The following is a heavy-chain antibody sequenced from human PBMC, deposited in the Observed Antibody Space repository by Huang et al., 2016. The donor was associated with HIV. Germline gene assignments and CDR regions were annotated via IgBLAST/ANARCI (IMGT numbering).Heavy chain of an antibody. V-gene: IGHV4-39*02. CDR1: GTSMTSSTFY. Sequence: QLRESGPGLVTPSETLSLTCSASGTSMTSSTFYWGWFRQPPGRGLGWIGSVYFRGHPYDNPSRKSRFTISIDTANKQYSMRLTSVTAADTAVYFCAREVRSVDTDRPDGYYYRGLDVWGQGTTVIVSS. CDR3: AREVRSVDTDRPDGYYYRGLDV. CDR2: VYFRGHP. D-gene: IGHD2-2*03. J-gene: IGHJ6*02.